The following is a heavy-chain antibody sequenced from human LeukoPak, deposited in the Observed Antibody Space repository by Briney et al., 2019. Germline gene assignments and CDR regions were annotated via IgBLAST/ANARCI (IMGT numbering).Heavy chain of an antibody. CDR2: INHSGST. CDR1: GGTFSGHY. D-gene: IGHD3-3*01. J-gene: IGHJ3*02. V-gene: IGHV4-34*01. Sequence: PSETLSLTCAVYGGTFSGHYWSWIRQPPGKGLEWIGEINHSGSTNYNPSLKSRVTISVDTSKNQFSLKLSSVTAADTAVYYCARRARGRFFEWYQSKYAFDIWGQGTMVTVSS. CDR3: ARRARGRFFEWYQSKYAFDI.